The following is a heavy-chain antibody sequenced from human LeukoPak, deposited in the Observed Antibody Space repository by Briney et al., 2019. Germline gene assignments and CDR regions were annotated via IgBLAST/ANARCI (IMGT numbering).Heavy chain of an antibody. J-gene: IGHJ5*02. CDR2: IIPILGIA. Sequence: ASVKVSCKASGGTFSSYAISWVRQAPGQGLEWMGRIIPILGIANYAQKFQGRVTITADKSTSTAYMELSSLRSEDTAVYYCAASIFSPYGDSSGYYAPWGQGTLVTVSS. D-gene: IGHD3-22*01. CDR1: GGTFSSYA. V-gene: IGHV1-69*04. CDR3: AASIFSPYGDSSGYYAP.